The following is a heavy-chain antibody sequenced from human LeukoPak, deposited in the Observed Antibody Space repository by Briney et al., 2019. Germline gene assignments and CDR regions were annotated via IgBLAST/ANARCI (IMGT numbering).Heavy chain of an antibody. J-gene: IGHJ4*02. V-gene: IGHV1-2*02. CDR1: GYTFTGYY. CDR3: ARVQEGYGVYFDY. D-gene: IGHD5-18*01. CDR2: INPNSGGT. Sequence: ASVKVSCKASGYTFTGYYMHWVRQAPGQGLEWMGWINPNSGGTNYAQKFQGRVTMTRDTSISTAYMELSRLRSDDTAVYYCARVQEGYGVYFDYWGQGTLVTVSS.